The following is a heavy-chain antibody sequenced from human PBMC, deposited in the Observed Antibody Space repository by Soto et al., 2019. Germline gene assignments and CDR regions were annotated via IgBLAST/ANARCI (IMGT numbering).Heavy chain of an antibody. CDR1: GFTFSRFA. Sequence: QVQLVQSGGGVVQPGRSLRLSCAASGFTFSRFAMYWVRQSPGKGLEWVAVISFDGVNKYYADSVKGRFTIARDISKSTLYLELNSLRAEDTAVYYCARDQVQYGSGYYTRYDGLDVWGQGATVTVSS. J-gene: IGHJ6*02. V-gene: IGHV3-30-3*01. CDR2: ISFDGVNK. CDR3: ARDQVQYGSGYYTRYDGLDV. D-gene: IGHD6-19*01.